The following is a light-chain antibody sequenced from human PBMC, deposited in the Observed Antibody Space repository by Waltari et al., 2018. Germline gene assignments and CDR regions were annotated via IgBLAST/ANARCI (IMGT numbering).Light chain of an antibody. V-gene: IGLV1-47*01. Sequence: QSVLTQPPSGSGTPGQRVTISCSGSSPNIGSNYVYWYQQLPGTAPRLLIYRNNQRPSGVPDRFSGSKSGTSASLAISGLRSDDEADYYCAAWDDTLSGVVFGGGTKLTVL. CDR2: RNN. CDR1: SPNIGSNY. CDR3: AAWDDTLSGVV. J-gene: IGLJ2*01.